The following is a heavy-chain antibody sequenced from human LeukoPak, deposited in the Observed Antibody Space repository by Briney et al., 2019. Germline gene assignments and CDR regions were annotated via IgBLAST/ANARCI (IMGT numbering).Heavy chain of an antibody. CDR2: INHSGST. CDR1: GGSFSGYY. V-gene: IGHV4-34*01. Sequence: SETLSLTCTVYGGSFSGYYWHWIRQPPGKGLEWIGEINHSGSTNYNPSLKSRVTISVDTSKNQFSLKLSSVTAADTAVYYCASEGVAAAGTWFDPWGQGTLVTVSS. CDR3: ASEGVAAAGTWFDP. J-gene: IGHJ5*02. D-gene: IGHD6-13*01.